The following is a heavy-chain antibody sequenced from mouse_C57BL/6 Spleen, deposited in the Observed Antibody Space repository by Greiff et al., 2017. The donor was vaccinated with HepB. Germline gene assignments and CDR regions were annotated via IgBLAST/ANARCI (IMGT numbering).Heavy chain of an antibody. CDR2: ISSGGDYI. CDR1: GFTFSSYA. V-gene: IGHV5-9-1*02. Sequence: EVNLVESGEGLVKPGGSLKLSCAASGFTFSSYAMSWVRQTPEKRLEWVAYISSGGDYIYYADTVKGRFTISRDNARNTLYLQMSSLKSEDTAMYYCTRGERRGNYFDYWGQGTTLTVSS. CDR3: TRGERRGNYFDY. J-gene: IGHJ2*01.